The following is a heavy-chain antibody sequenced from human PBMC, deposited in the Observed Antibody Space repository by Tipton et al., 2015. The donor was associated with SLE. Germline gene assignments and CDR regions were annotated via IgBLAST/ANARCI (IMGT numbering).Heavy chain of an antibody. CDR3: ARQDGSREFDY. V-gene: IGHV5-51*01. D-gene: IGHD5-24*01. CDR1: GYRFANSW. Sequence: VQLVQSGAEAKKPGDSLKISCSGSGYRFANSWLGWVRHVPGKGLEWMGVIYPGDSDTIYNPSFQGQVTLSVDKSTNTAFLQWASLKASDSGYYYCARQDGSREFDYWGHGTLVTVSS. CDR2: IYPGDSDT. J-gene: IGHJ4*01.